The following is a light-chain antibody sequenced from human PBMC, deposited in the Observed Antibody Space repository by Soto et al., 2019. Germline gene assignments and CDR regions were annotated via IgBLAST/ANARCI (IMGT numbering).Light chain of an antibody. Sequence: EIVLTQSPGTLSLSPGERATLSCRASQSVSSSYLAWYQQKPGQAPRFLIYGASSRATGIPDRFSGSGSGTDFTLTISRLEPEDFAVYYCQQYGSSPHITFGGGTKVDIK. V-gene: IGKV3-20*01. CDR3: QQYGSSPHIT. CDR1: QSVSSSY. CDR2: GAS. J-gene: IGKJ4*01.